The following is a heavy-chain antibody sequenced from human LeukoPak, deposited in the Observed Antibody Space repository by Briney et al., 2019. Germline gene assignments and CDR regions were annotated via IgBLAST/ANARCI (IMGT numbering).Heavy chain of an antibody. CDR3: ARHPSAMVLGAFDI. CDR2: INHSGST. Sequence: SETLSLTCAVYGGSFSGYYWSWIRQPPGKGLEWIGEINHSGSTNYNPSLKSRVTISVDTSKNQFSLKLSSVTAADTAVYYCARHPSAMVLGAFDIWGQGTMVTVSS. V-gene: IGHV4-34*01. J-gene: IGHJ3*02. CDR1: GGSFSGYY. D-gene: IGHD4/OR15-4a*01.